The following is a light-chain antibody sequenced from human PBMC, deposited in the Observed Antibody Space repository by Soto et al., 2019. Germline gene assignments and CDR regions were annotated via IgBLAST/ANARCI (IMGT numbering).Light chain of an antibody. V-gene: IGKV3-11*01. J-gene: IGKJ5*01. CDR2: DAX. Sequence: IELTQSAGTLSLSPGERATLSCRASQRLSSSYLAWYPQNPGQAPRLLXXDAXNRATAVPARLSGSGSGTDFTLIISSLEPEEFVPYYCHQRNNWPTRTFGQGTRLEIK. CDR3: HQRNNWPTRT. CDR1: QRLSSSY.